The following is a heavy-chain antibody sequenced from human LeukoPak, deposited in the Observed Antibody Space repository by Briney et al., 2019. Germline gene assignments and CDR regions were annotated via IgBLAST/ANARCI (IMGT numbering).Heavy chain of an antibody. Sequence: GGSLRLSCAASGFTFSSYSMNWVRQAPGKGLKWVSSISSSSSYIYYADSVKGRFTISRDNAKNSLYLQMNSLRAEDTAVYYCARDRKGAFDIWGQGTMVTVSS. CDR1: GFTFSSYS. V-gene: IGHV3-21*01. CDR3: ARDRKGAFDI. J-gene: IGHJ3*02. CDR2: ISSSSSYI.